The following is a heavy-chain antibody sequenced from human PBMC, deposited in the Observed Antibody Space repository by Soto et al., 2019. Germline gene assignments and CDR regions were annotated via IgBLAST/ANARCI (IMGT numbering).Heavy chain of an antibody. CDR1: GFTFSNYA. CDR2: INSNGGTT. Sequence: GGSLRLSCAASGFTFSNYAMHWVRQAPGKGLEYVSAINSNGGTTYYANSVKGRFTISRDNSKNTLYLQMDSLRAEDTAVYYCARDQPDSSGSYWGQGTLVTVSS. CDR3: ARDQPDSSGSY. V-gene: IGHV3-64*01. D-gene: IGHD3-22*01. J-gene: IGHJ4*02.